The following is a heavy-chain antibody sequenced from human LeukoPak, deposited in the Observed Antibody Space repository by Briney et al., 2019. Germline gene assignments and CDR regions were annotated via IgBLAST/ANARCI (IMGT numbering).Heavy chain of an antibody. Sequence: GGSLRLSCAASGFTFTIYAMSWVRQAPGKGLEWVSAISNSGGSTYYADSVKGRLSISRDNSKNTLYLQMNSLRAEDTAVYYCARGEGWYCGSTSCFTHWFDPWGLGTLVTVSS. D-gene: IGHD2-2*02. V-gene: IGHV3-23*01. CDR2: ISNSGGST. CDR1: GFTFTIYA. CDR3: ARGEGWYCGSTSCFTHWFDP. J-gene: IGHJ5*02.